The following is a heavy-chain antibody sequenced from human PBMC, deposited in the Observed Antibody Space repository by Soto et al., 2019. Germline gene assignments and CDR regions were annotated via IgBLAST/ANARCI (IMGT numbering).Heavy chain of an antibody. CDR1: GYTFTGYY. CDR2: INPNSGGT. J-gene: IGHJ6*02. V-gene: IGHV1-2*04. Sequence: ASVKVSCTASGYTFTGYYMHWVRQAPGQGLEWMGWINPNSGGTNYAQKFQGWVTMTRDTSISTAYMELSRLRSDDTAVYYCARDVGGFGELFDPHYYGMDVWGQGTTVTVSS. D-gene: IGHD3-10*01. CDR3: ARDVGGFGELFDPHYYGMDV.